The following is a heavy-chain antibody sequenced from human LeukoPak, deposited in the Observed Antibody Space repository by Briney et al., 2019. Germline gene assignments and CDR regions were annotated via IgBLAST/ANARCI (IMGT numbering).Heavy chain of an antibody. CDR3: ARDYRTDGYYYYYMDV. J-gene: IGHJ6*03. Sequence: PSETLSLTCAVYGGSFSGYYWSWIRQPPGKGLEWIGEINHSGSTNYNPSLKSRVTISVDTSKNQFSLKLSSVTAADTAVYYCARDYRTDGYYYYYMDVWGKGTTVTVSS. D-gene: IGHD3-16*02. CDR1: GGSFSGYY. CDR2: INHSGST. V-gene: IGHV4-34*01.